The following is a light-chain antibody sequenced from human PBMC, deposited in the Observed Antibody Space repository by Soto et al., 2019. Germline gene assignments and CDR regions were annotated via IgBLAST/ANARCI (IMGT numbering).Light chain of an antibody. CDR1: QDISIY. CDR3: QQYDNLPIA. V-gene: IGKV1-33*01. Sequence: DIQMTQSPSYLSASVGDRVTITCQASQDISIYLNWYQQKPGKAPKLLIYDPSNLETGVPSRFSGSGSGTDFTFTISSLQPEDFATYYCQQYDNLPIAFGPGTKVDIK. CDR2: DPS. J-gene: IGKJ3*01.